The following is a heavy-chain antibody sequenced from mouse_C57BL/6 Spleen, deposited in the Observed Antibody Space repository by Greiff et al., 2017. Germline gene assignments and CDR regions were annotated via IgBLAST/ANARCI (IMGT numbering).Heavy chain of an antibody. D-gene: IGHD2-3*01. Sequence: QVQLQQPGAELVKPGASVKMSCKASGYTFTSYWITWVKQRPGQGLEWIGDIYPGSGSTNYNEKFKSKATLTVDTSSSTAYMQLSSLTSEDSAVYYCARTDGYPTFFDYWGQGTTRTVSS. CDR3: ARTDGYPTFFDY. V-gene: IGHV1-55*01. J-gene: IGHJ2*01. CDR1: GYTFTSYW. CDR2: IYPGSGST.